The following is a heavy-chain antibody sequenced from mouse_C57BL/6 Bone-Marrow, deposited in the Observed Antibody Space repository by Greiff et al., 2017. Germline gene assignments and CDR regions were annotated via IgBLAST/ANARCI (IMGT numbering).Heavy chain of an antibody. CDR3: AKIYYYGSSYSFYYAMDY. V-gene: IGHV2-2*01. Sequence: QVQLKESGPGLVQPSQSLSITCTVSGFSLTSYGVHWVRQSPGKGLEWLGVIWSGGSPDYNAAFISRLSISKDNSKSQVFFKMNSLQADDTAIYYCAKIYYYGSSYSFYYAMDYWGQGTSVTVSS. CDR2: IWSGGSP. D-gene: IGHD1-1*01. J-gene: IGHJ4*01. CDR1: GFSLTSYG.